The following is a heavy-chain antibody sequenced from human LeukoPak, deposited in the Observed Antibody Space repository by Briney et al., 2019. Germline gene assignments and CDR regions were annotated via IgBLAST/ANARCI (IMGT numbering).Heavy chain of an antibody. CDR2: IYITGST. J-gene: IGHJ3*01. D-gene: IGHD1-26*01. CDR3: ARVRIGETSYDASDV. CDR1: GGSISSYY. V-gene: IGHV4-59*13. Sequence: SETLSLTCTVSGGSISSYYWTWVRQPPGKGLEWIGDIYITGSTNYNPYLKRRVTMSVDTSKNQFSLRLSSVTAADTAVYYCARVRIGETSYDASDVWGLGTMVTVSS.